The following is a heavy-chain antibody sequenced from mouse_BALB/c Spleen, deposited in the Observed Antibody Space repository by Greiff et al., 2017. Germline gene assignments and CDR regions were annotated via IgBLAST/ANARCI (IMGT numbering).Heavy chain of an antibody. CDR3: ARVNYGNYVGVYAMDY. D-gene: IGHD2-1*01. CDR1: GFTFSSYA. V-gene: IGHV5-6-5*01. J-gene: IGHJ4*01. CDR2: ISSGGST. Sequence: EVKVVESGGGLVKPGGSLKLSCAASGFTFSSYAMSWVRQTPEKRLEWVASISSGGSTYYPDSVKGRFTISRDNARNILYLQMSSLRSEDTAMYYCARVNYGNYVGVYAMDYWGQGTSVTVSS.